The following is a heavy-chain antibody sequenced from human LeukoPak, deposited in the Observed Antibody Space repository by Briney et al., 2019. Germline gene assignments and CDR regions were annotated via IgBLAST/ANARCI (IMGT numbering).Heavy chain of an antibody. V-gene: IGHV4-39*07. CDR1: GGSISSSSYY. Sequence: SETLSLTCTVSGGSISSSSYYWGWIRQPPGKGLEWIGSIYYSGSTYYNPSLKSRVTISVDTSKNQFSLKLSSVTAADTAVYYCATTAAAGTRLAWFDPWGQGTLVTVSS. D-gene: IGHD6-13*01. J-gene: IGHJ5*02. CDR3: ATTAAAGTRLAWFDP. CDR2: IYYSGST.